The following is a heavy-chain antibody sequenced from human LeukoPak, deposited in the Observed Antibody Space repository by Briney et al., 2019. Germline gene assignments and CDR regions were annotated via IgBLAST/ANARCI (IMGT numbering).Heavy chain of an antibody. CDR2: ISSSGSTI. V-gene: IGHV3-48*03. D-gene: IGHD3-22*01. CDR3: ARDRYDSSGYPPFFDY. J-gene: IGHJ4*02. Sequence: GGSLRLSCAASGFTFSSYEMNWVRQAPGRGLERVSYISSSGSTIYYADSVKGRFTISRDNAKNSLYLQMNSLRAEDTAVYYCARDRYDSSGYPPFFDYWGQGTLVTVSS. CDR1: GFTFSSYE.